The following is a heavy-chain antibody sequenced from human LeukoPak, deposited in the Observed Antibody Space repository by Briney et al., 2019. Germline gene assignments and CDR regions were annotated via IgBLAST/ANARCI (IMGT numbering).Heavy chain of an antibody. D-gene: IGHD5-24*01. CDR1: GFTFSSYS. Sequence: AGGSLGLSCADSGFTFSSYSMNGVRQAPGKGLEWVSYISSSSSTIYYADSVKGRFTISRDNSKNTLYLQMNSLRAEDTAVYYCAREMATIARGAFAFDIWGQGTMVTVSS. CDR3: AREMATIARGAFAFDI. J-gene: IGHJ3*02. V-gene: IGHV3-48*01. CDR2: ISSSSSTI.